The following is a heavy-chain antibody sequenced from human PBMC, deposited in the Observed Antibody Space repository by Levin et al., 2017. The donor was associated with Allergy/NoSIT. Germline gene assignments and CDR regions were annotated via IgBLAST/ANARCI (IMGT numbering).Heavy chain of an antibody. V-gene: IGHV3-74*01. CDR3: ARDLPYYYGSGSYYY. CDR2: INSDGSST. CDR1: GFTFSSYW. J-gene: IGHJ4*02. D-gene: IGHD3-10*01. Sequence: GESLKISCAASGFTFSSYWMHWVRQAPGKGLVWVSGINSDGSSTSYADSVKGRFTISRDNAKNTLYLQMNSLRAEDTAVYYCARDLPYYYGSGSYYYWGQGTLVTVSS.